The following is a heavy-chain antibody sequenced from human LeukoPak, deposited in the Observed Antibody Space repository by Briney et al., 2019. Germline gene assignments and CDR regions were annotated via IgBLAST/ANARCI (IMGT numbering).Heavy chain of an antibody. V-gene: IGHV3-30*04. Sequence: GGSLRLSCAASGFTFSSYAMHWVRQAPGKGLEWVAVISYDGSNKYYADSVKGRFTISRDNSKNTLYLQMNSLRAEDTAVYYCAKIRAFSGNFFVDYWGQGALVTVSS. J-gene: IGHJ4*02. CDR2: ISYDGSNK. CDR1: GFTFSSYA. CDR3: AKIRAFSGNFFVDY. D-gene: IGHD1-26*01.